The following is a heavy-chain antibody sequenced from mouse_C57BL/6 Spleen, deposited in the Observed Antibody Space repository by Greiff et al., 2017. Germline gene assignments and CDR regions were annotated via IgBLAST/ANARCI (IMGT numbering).Heavy chain of an antibody. CDR3: ARAVGSSSWVAY. J-gene: IGHJ3*01. CDR2: INPGSGGT. CDR1: GYAFTNYL. D-gene: IGHD1-1*01. V-gene: IGHV1-54*01. Sequence: VQLQQSGAELVRPGTSVKVSCKASGYAFTNYLIEWVKQRPGQGLEWIGVINPGSGGTNYNEKFKGKATLTADKSSSTAYMQLSSLTSEDSAVYFCARAVGSSSWVAYWGQGTMVTVSA.